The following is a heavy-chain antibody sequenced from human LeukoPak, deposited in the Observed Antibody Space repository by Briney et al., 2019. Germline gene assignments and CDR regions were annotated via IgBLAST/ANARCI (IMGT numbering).Heavy chain of an antibody. CDR2: IIPIFGTA. J-gene: IGHJ4*02. V-gene: IGHV1-69*13. Sequence: SVKVPCKASGGTFSSYAISWVRQAPGQGLEWMGGIIPIFGTANYAQKFQGRVTITADESTSTAYMELSSLRSEDTAVYYCARQPRCTSCYAGGNWALDYWGQGTLVTVSS. D-gene: IGHD2-2*01. CDR1: GGTFSSYA. CDR3: ARQPRCTSCYAGGNWALDY.